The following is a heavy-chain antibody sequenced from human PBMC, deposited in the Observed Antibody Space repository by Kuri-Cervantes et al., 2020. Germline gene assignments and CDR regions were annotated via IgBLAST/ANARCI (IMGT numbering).Heavy chain of an antibody. CDR1: GFTVSSYA. V-gene: IGHV3-30-3*01. CDR3: AKGTYYGGHGMDV. CDR2: ISYDGSNK. J-gene: IGHJ6*02. D-gene: IGHD4-23*01. Sequence: GSLRLSCAASGFTVSSYAMHWVRQAPGKGLEWVAVISYDGSNKYYADSVKGRFTISRDNSKNTLYLQMNSLRAEDTAVYYCAKGTYYGGHGMDVWGQGTTVTVSS.